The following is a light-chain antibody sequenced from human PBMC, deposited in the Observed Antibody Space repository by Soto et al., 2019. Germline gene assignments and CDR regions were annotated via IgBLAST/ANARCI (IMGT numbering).Light chain of an antibody. V-gene: IGKV3-11*01. CDR2: DAS. CDR3: QQRSTWLS. J-gene: IGKJ4*01. Sequence: EIVLTQSPATLSLSPGERATLSCRASQSVSSFLAWYQQKPGQAPRLLIYDASNRATGIPARFRGSGSGTDFTLTISSLEPEDFAFYYCQQRSTWLSFGGGTKVEIK. CDR1: QSVSSF.